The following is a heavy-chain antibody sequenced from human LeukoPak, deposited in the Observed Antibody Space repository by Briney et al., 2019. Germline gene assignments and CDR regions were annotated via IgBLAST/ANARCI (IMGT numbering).Heavy chain of an antibody. CDR2: ITGSGANT. Sequence: GGSLRLSCAGSGFSFSTYSMNWVRQAPGKGLEWVSGITGSGANTYYADSVKGRFTISRDNSKNTLYLRMNSLRAEDTAVYYCYYYDSSGFYPQTRIDYWGQGTLVTVSS. V-gene: IGHV3-23*01. CDR3: YYYDSSGFYPQTRIDY. D-gene: IGHD3-22*01. CDR1: GFSFSTYS. J-gene: IGHJ4*02.